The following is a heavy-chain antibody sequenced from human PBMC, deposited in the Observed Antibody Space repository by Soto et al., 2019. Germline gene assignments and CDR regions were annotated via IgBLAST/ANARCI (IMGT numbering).Heavy chain of an antibody. D-gene: IGHD2-2*01. Sequence: QVQLVESGGGVVQPGRSLRLSCAASGFTFSSYAMHWVRQAPGKGLEWVAVISYDGSNKYYADSVKGRFTISRDNSKNMLYMRLNRLRAEGTAVYYCAREGPTGLGYQRLLHYYGMDVWGQGATAT. CDR2: ISYDGSNK. J-gene: IGHJ6*02. CDR3: AREGPTGLGYQRLLHYYGMDV. CDR1: GFTFSSYA. V-gene: IGHV3-30-3*01.